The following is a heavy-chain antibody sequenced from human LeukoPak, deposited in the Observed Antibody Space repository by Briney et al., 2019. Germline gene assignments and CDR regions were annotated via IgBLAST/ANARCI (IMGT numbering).Heavy chain of an antibody. CDR3: ARDITMIPFDY. D-gene: IGHD3-22*01. Sequence: GGSLRLSCAAPGFTFSSYSMNWVRRAPGKGLEWVSSISSSSSYIYYADSVKGRFTISRDNAKNSLYLQMNSLRAEDTAVYYCARDITMIPFDYWGQGTLVTVSS. J-gene: IGHJ4*02. V-gene: IGHV3-21*01. CDR1: GFTFSSYS. CDR2: ISSSSSYI.